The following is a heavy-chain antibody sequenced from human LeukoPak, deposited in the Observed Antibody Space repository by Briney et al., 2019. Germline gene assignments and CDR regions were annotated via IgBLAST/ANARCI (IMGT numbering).Heavy chain of an antibody. Sequence: ASVKVSCKASGYTFTNYYLHWVRQAPGQGLEWMGWINPNTGGTKSTQKFQGRVTMTRDTSISTAYVGLSRLRSDDTAVYYCARDLYGATYRDAFDIWGQGTMVTVSS. J-gene: IGHJ3*02. V-gene: IGHV1-2*02. CDR1: GYTFTNYY. CDR3: ARDLYGATYRDAFDI. CDR2: INPNTGGT. D-gene: IGHD4/OR15-4a*01.